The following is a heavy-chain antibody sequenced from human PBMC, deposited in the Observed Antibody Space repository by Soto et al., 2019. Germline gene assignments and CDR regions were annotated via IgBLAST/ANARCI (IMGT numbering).Heavy chain of an antibody. CDR3: ARGVYGSGNYYTGPSAFDI. D-gene: IGHD3-10*01. J-gene: IGHJ3*02. Sequence: QVQLEQSGAEVKKPGSSVKVSCKASGGTLSDHGVAWLRQAPGQGLEWMGGTIPVFNTAKYAQKFQGRVTVIAYKFTNIAYMELSSLRSEDTAFYFCARGVYGSGNYYTGPSAFDIWGQGTMVIVSS. V-gene: IGHV1-69*06. CDR1: GGTLSDHG. CDR2: TIPVFNTA.